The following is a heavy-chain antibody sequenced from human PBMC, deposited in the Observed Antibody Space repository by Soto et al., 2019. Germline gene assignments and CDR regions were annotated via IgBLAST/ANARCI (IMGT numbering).Heavy chain of an antibody. Sequence: QVQLVQSGAEVKKPGSSVKVSCKASGGTFSSYAISWVRQAPGQGLEWMGGIIPIFGTANYAQKFQGRVTITADESTSTAYMELSSLRSEDTAVYYCARTYYDILTGYFSTPFDYWGQGTLVTFSS. J-gene: IGHJ4*02. V-gene: IGHV1-69*01. CDR3: ARTYYDILTGYFSTPFDY. D-gene: IGHD3-9*01. CDR1: GGTFSSYA. CDR2: IIPIFGTA.